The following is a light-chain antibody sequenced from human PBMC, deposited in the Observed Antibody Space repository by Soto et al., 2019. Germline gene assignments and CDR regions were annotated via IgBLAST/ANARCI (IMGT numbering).Light chain of an antibody. J-gene: IGKJ1*01. CDR2: DAS. V-gene: IGKV1-5*01. CDR1: QSISSW. Sequence: DIQMTQSPSTLSASVGDRVTITCRASQSISSWLAWYQQKPVKAPKLLIYDASKLQSGVPASFSGSESGTEFTLTIASLQPDDFATYYCQQYYNYSTFGQGTKVDIK. CDR3: QQYYNYST.